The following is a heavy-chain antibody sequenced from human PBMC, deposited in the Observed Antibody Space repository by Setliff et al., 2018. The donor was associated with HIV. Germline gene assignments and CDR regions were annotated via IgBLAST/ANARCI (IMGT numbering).Heavy chain of an antibody. CDR2: VDPEDGET. CDR3: ARCYYDSSGPTDAFDI. V-gene: IGHV1-69-2*01. D-gene: IGHD3-22*01. J-gene: IGHJ3*02. CDR1: GYSFTTYF. Sequence: ASVKVSCKASGYSFTTYFMHWVRQAPGKGLEWMGRVDPEDGETIYAERFRGRISLTVDKSTGTAYMELNSLRSEDTAVYYCARCYYDSSGPTDAFDIWGQGTVVTVSS.